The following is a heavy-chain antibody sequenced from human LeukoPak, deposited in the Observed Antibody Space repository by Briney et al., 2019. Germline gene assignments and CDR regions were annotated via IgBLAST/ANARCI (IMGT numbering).Heavy chain of an antibody. CDR2: IKQDGSEK. CDR3: ARDLSRSYYYDSRPGAFDI. V-gene: IGHV3-7*01. Sequence: GGSLRLSCAASGFTFSSYWMSWVRQAPGKGLEWVANIKQDGSEKYYVDSVKGRFTISRDNAKNSLYLQMSSLRAEDTAVYYCARDLSRSYYYDSRPGAFDIWGQGTMVTVSS. CDR1: GFTFSSYW. D-gene: IGHD3-22*01. J-gene: IGHJ3*02.